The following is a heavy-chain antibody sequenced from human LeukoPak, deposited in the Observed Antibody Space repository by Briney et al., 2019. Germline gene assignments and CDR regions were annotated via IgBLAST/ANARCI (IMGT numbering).Heavy chain of an antibody. CDR2: INHSEST. V-gene: IGHV4-34*01. D-gene: IGHD3-16*02. CDR3: ARGLDYVWGSYRSPLGY. Sequence: SETLSLTCAVYGGSFSGYYWSWIRQPPGKGLEWIGEINHSESTNYNPSLKSRVTISVDTSKNQFSLKLSSVTAADTAVYYCARGLDYVWGSYRSPLGYWGQGTLVTVSS. J-gene: IGHJ4*02. CDR1: GGSFSGYY.